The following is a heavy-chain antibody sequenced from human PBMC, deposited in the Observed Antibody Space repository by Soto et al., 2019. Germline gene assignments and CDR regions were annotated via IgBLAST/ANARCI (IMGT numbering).Heavy chain of an antibody. D-gene: IGHD3-22*01. V-gene: IGHV1-58*01. CDR3: AADPTYYYDSSGGRFDI. J-gene: IGHJ3*02. CDR2: IVVGSGNT. CDR1: GFTFNSSA. Sequence: PSVKVSCKASGFTFNSSAVQWVRQARGQRLEWIGWIVVGSGNTNYAQKFQERVTITRDMSTSTAYMELSSLRSEDTAVYYCAADPTYYYDSSGGRFDIWGQGTMVTVSS.